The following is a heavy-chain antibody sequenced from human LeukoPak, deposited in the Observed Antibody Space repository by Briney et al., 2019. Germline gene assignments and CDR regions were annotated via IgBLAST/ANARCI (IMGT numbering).Heavy chain of an antibody. CDR1: GFTFSSYA. J-gene: IGHJ4*02. Sequence: PGGSPRLSCAASGFTFSSYAMSWVRQAPGKGLEWVSAISGSGGNTYYADSVKGRFTISRDSSKNTLYLQMNSLRAEDTAVYYCVKGDGYSSSRPDYWGQGTLVTVSS. CDR3: VKGDGYSSSRPDY. D-gene: IGHD6-13*01. V-gene: IGHV3-23*01. CDR2: ISGSGGNT.